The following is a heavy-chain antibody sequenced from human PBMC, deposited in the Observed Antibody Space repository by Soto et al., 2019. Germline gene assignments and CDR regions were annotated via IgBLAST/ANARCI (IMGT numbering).Heavy chain of an antibody. V-gene: IGHV1-69*12. CDR1: GGTFSSYA. CDR3: ASPGWYSSSSNYYYGMDV. Sequence: QVQLVQSGAEVKKPGSSVKVSCQASGGTFSSYAISWVRQAPGHGLEWMGGIIPIFGTANYAQKFQGRVTITADESTSTAYTEQSSLRSEDTAVYYSASPGWYSSSSNYYYGMDVWGQGTTVTVSS. J-gene: IGHJ6*02. CDR2: IIPIFGTA. D-gene: IGHD6-6*01.